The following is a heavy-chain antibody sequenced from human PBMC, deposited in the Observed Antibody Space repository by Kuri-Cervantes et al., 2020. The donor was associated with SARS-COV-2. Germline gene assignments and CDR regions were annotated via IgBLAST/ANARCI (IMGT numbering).Heavy chain of an antibody. Sequence: GESLKISCAASGFTFSSYAMSWVRQAPGKGLEWVSVIYSGGSSTYYADSVKGRFTISRDNSKNTLYLQMNSLRAKDTAVYYCAKDLGDYGMDVWGQGTTVTVSS. J-gene: IGHJ6*02. D-gene: IGHD3-16*01. CDR1: GFTFSSYA. CDR2: IYSGGSST. CDR3: AKDLGDYGMDV. V-gene: IGHV3-23*03.